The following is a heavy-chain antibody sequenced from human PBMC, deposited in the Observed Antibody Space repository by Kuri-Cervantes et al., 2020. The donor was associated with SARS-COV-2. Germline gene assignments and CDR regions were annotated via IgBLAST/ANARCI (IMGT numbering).Heavy chain of an antibody. CDR2: ISGSGGST. CDR3: AKDLSGSYYFDY. J-gene: IGHJ4*02. D-gene: IGHD1-26*01. CDR1: GFTFSSYA. V-gene: IGHV3-23*01. Sequence: GESLKISCAASGFTFSSYAMSRVRQAPGKGLEWVSAISGSGGSTYYADSVKGRFTISRDNSKNTLYLQMNSLRAEDTAVYYCAKDLSGSYYFDYWGQGTLVTVSS.